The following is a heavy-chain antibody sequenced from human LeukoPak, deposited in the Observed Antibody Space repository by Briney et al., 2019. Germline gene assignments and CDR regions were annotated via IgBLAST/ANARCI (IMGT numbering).Heavy chain of an antibody. CDR3: ARDRDCGTTTCSIDY. J-gene: IGHJ4*02. D-gene: IGHD2-2*01. Sequence: GGSLRLSCAASGFSFSDYYMSWVRQAPGNAESVKGRFTISRDDAKTSLYLQMNNLRAEDTAVYYCARDRDCGTTTCSIDYWGQGTLVTVSS. CDR1: GFSFSDYY. V-gene: IGHV3-69-1*01.